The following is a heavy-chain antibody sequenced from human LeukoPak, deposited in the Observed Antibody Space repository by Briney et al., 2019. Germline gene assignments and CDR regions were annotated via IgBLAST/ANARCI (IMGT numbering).Heavy chain of an antibody. CDR1: GYTFTGYY. J-gene: IGHJ4*02. CDR2: INPNSGGT. D-gene: IGHD2-2*01. V-gene: IGHV1-2*02. CDR3: ARGSLNIVVVPAAPDY. Sequence: GASVKVSCKASGYTFTGYYMHWVRQAPGQGLEWMEWINPNSGGTNYAQKFQGRVTMTRDTSISTAYMELSRLRSDDTAVYYCARGSLNIVVVPAAPDYWGQGTLVTVSS.